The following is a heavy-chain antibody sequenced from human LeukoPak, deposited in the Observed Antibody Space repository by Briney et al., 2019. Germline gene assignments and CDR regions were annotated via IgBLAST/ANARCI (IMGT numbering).Heavy chain of an antibody. Sequence: GGSLRLSCAASGFTFSTYWMHWVRQAPGKGLVWVSCIKSDGSTNYADSVKGRFTISRDNAKNTVSLQMNSLRPEDTGVYYCARAPSEIGGYYPEYFRHWGQGTLVTVSS. D-gene: IGHD3-22*01. CDR3: ARAPSEIGGYYPEYFRH. J-gene: IGHJ1*01. CDR1: GFTFSTYW. V-gene: IGHV3-74*01. CDR2: IKSDGST.